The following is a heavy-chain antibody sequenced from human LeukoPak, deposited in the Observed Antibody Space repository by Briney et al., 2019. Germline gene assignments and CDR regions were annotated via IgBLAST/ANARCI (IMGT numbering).Heavy chain of an antibody. Sequence: PGGSLRLSCAASGFTFSDSGMHWVRQAPGKGLEWVAFIRNDGSNEYYPDSVKGRFTISRDNSRNTLYLQMNSLRPEDTAVYYCAKGGSASHNWFDPWGQGTLVTVSS. V-gene: IGHV3-30*02. J-gene: IGHJ5*02. CDR3: AKGGSASHNWFDP. CDR1: GFTFSDSG. CDR2: IRNDGSNE. D-gene: IGHD2-15*01.